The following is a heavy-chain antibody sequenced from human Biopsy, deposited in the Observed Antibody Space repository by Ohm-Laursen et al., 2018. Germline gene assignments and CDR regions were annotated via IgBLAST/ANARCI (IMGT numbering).Heavy chain of an antibody. CDR2: VYYTGST. D-gene: IGHD3-22*01. J-gene: IGHJ2*01. V-gene: IGHV4-59*01. CDR1: GDSISSYY. Sequence: TLSLTCAASGDSISSYYWSWIRQPPGKGLEWIGYVYYTGSTDYNPSLQSRVTISVDTSKNHFSLRLRSVTPADTAIYYCARDRGYYSDRTVPGYFDLWGRGTLVTVSS. CDR3: ARDRGYYSDRTVPGYFDL.